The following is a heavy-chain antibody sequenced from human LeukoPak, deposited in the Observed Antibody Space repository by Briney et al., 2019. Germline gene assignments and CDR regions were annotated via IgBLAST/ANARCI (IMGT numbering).Heavy chain of an antibody. Sequence: WGSLRLCCRASGFTVNIFSRNWARQGQGMGLEWVSAISSSGGTTYYADSVKGRFSISRDNSKNTVYLQMNSLRAEETAVYYCAKDRNGWPTNFDSWGQGTLVTVSA. CDR2: ISSSGGTT. V-gene: IGHV3-23*01. D-gene: IGHD6-19*01. J-gene: IGHJ4*02. CDR3: AKDRNGWPTNFDS. CDR1: GFTVNIFS.